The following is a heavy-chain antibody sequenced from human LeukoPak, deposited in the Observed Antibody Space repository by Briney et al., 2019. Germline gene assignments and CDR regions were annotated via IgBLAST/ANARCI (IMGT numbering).Heavy chain of an antibody. D-gene: IGHD2-2*01. CDR3: AKPSLISAAFDY. CDR1: GFTLSRSYW. J-gene: IGHJ4*02. Sequence: PGGSLRLSCAASGFTLSRSYWMSWVRQAPGKGLEWVANIKEDGSEKYYVDSVTGRFTISRDNSKNTLYLQMNSLRAEDTAVYYCAKPSLISAAFDYWGQGTLVTVSS. CDR2: IKEDGSEK. V-gene: IGHV3-7*05.